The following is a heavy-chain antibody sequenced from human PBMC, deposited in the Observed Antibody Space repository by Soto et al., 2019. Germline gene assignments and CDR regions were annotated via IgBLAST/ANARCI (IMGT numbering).Heavy chain of an antibody. Sequence: EVQLMESGGGLVQPGGSLRLSCAASGLTFSIYWMTWVRQAPGKGLEWVANIMEDGSDSYYVDSVKGRFTISRDNAKNSLYLDMNILRADDTAVYYCASGTSGYYYGWGQGTLVTVSS. CDR2: IMEDGSDS. CDR3: ASGTSGYYYG. J-gene: IGHJ4*02. CDR1: GLTFSIYW. D-gene: IGHD3-22*01. V-gene: IGHV3-7*01.